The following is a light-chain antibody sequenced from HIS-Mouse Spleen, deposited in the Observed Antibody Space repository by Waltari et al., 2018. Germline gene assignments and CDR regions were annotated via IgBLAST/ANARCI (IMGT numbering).Light chain of an antibody. J-gene: IGKJ3*01. V-gene: IGKV2-30*02. CDR3: MQGTHWPPIFT. CDR2: KVS. CDR1: QSLVHSDGNTY. Sequence: DVVMTQSPLSLPVTLGQPASISCRSSQSLVHSDGNTYLNWFQQRRGQSPRRLIYKVSNRDSGVPDRFSGSGSGTDFTLKISRVEAEDVGVYYCMQGTHWPPIFTFGPGTKVDIK.